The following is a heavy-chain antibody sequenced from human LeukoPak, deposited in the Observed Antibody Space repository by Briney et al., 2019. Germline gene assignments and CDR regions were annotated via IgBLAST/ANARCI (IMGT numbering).Heavy chain of an antibody. CDR2: ISGSGGST. CDR1: GFTFSSYA. J-gene: IGHJ4*02. V-gene: IGHV3-23*01. Sequence: GGSLRLSCAASGFTFSSYAMSWVRQAPGKWLEWVSAISGSGGSTYYADSVKGRFTISRDNSKNTLYLQMNSLRAEDTAVYYCAKDLQSITMIVVVMGDYWGQGTLVTVSS. D-gene: IGHD3-22*01. CDR3: AKDLQSITMIVVVMGDY.